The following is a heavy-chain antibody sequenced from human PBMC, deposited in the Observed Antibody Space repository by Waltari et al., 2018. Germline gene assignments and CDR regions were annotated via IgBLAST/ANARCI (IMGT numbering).Heavy chain of an antibody. D-gene: IGHD3-3*01. CDR1: GGSFSGYY. J-gene: IGHJ3*02. CDR2: INHSGST. CDR3: ATDDPQSYAFDI. V-gene: IGHV4-34*01. Sequence: QVQLQQWGAGLLKPSETLSLTCAVYGGSFSGYYWSWIRQPPGKGLEWIGEINHSGSTNYNPSLKSRVTISVDTSKNQFALKLSCVTAADTAVYYCATDDPQSYAFDIWGQGTMVTVSS.